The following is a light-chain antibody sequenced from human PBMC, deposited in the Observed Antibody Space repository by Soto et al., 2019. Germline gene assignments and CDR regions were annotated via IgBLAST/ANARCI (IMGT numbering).Light chain of an antibody. CDR2: GAS. J-gene: IGKJ2*01. Sequence: EIVMTQSPATLAVSPGERAALSCRASQSVSSNFAWYQQKPGQAPRLLIYGASSKATGTPARFSGSGSGTEFTHTLRSLHSEDFAVYYCQQYNNWPYTFGLGTKLEMK. V-gene: IGKV3-15*01. CDR3: QQYNNWPYT. CDR1: QSVSSN.